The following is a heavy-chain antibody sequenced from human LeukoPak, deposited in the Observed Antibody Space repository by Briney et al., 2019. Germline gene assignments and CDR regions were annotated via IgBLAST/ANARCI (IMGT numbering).Heavy chain of an antibody. V-gene: IGHV1-8*01. J-gene: IGHJ4*02. CDR2: MNPNSGNT. Sequence: ASVKVSCKASGYTFTSYDINWVRQATGQGLEWMGWMNPNSGNTGYAQKFQGRVTMTRNTSMSTAYMELSSLRSEDTAVYYCARAPWGSGSYDDYWGQGTLVTVSS. CDR3: ARAPWGSGSYDDY. D-gene: IGHD1-26*01. CDR1: GYTFTSYD.